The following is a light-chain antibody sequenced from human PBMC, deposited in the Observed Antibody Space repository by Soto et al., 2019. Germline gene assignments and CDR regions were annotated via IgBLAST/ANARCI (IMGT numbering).Light chain of an antibody. Sequence: QSVLTQPRSVSGSPGQSVTISCTGTVSDVGGYNYVSWYQQHPGKVPKVLIYDVSKRPSGVPDRFSGSKSGTSASLAVTGLQAEDEADYYCQSYATGLSVLYVFGTGTKVTVL. V-gene: IGLV2-11*01. CDR1: VSDVGGYNY. CDR2: DVS. CDR3: QSYATGLSVLYV. J-gene: IGLJ1*01.